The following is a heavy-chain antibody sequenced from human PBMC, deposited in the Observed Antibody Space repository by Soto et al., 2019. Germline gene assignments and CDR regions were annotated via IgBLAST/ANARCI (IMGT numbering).Heavy chain of an antibody. Sequence: EVQLVESGGGLVQPGGSLRLSCAASGFTFNTYWMHWVRQVPGKGLVWVSSINSDGSSTSYADSVKGRFTISRDNAKNTLYLQMNSLRVEDTAVYYCARDRILDLDVWGQGTTVTVSS. CDR1: GFTFNTYW. CDR2: INSDGSST. D-gene: IGHD2-15*01. V-gene: IGHV3-74*01. J-gene: IGHJ6*02. CDR3: ARDRILDLDV.